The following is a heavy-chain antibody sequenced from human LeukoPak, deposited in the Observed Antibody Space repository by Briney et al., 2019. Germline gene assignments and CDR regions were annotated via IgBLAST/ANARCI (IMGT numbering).Heavy chain of an antibody. CDR1: GFTVSSNY. CDR3: ARPGGYCSSTSCFYFDY. J-gene: IGHJ4*02. D-gene: IGHD2-2*01. Sequence: GGSLRLSCAASGFTVSSNYMSWVRQAPGKGLEWVSVIYSGGSTYYADSVKGRFTISRDNSKNTLYLQMNSLRAEDTAVYYCARPGGYCSSTSCFYFDYWGQGTLVTVSS. CDR2: IYSGGST. V-gene: IGHV3-66*04.